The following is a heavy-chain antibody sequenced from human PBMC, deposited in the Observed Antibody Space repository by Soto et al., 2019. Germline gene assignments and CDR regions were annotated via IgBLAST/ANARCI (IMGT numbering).Heavy chain of an antibody. Sequence: QVQLVHSGAEVKKPGSSVKVSCKASGGTFSSYTISWVRQAPGQGLEWMGRIIPINGIANYAQKIQGRVTLTAAKSTSTAYKELSSLRSEDTAVYYCARDADYDFWSGYPRFYYYYMDVWGKGTTVTVSS. CDR3: ARDADYDFWSGYPRFYYYYMDV. CDR2: IIPINGIA. J-gene: IGHJ6*03. CDR1: GGTFSSYT. V-gene: IGHV1-69*04. D-gene: IGHD3-3*01.